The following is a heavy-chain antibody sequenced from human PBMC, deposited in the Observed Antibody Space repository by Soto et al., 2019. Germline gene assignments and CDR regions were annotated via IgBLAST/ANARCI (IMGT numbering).Heavy chain of an antibody. Sequence: ASETLSLTCIVSRGSISNYFWTWIRQPPGRGLEWIGYISYSGTTNYNASLKSRVTISVDTSANQFSLRVRSVTAADTAFYYCAREAHSYYDFWSFDYWGQGTLVTVSS. CDR1: RGSISNYF. J-gene: IGHJ4*02. CDR2: ISYSGTT. CDR3: AREAHSYYDFWSFDY. V-gene: IGHV4-59*01. D-gene: IGHD3-3*01.